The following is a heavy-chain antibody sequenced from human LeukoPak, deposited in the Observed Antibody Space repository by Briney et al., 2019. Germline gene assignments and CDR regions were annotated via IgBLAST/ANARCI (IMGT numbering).Heavy chain of an antibody. CDR3: ARERYGEYVFADLDY. D-gene: IGHD4-17*01. Sequence: SVKVSCKASGGTFSSYAISWVRQAPGQVLEWMGRIIPILGIANYAQKFQGRVTITADKSTSTAYMELSSLRSEDTAVYYCARERYGEYVFADLDYWGQGTLVTVSS. CDR2: IIPILGIA. V-gene: IGHV1-69*04. CDR1: GGTFSSYA. J-gene: IGHJ4*02.